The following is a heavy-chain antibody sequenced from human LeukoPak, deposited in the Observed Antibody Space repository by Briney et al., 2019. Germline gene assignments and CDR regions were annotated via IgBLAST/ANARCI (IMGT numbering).Heavy chain of an antibody. CDR3: TRVGGYYYEYYFDY. Sequence: NPGGSLRLSCAASGFTFSSYGMHWVRQAPGKGLEWVGFIRSKAYGGTTEYAASVKGRFTISRDDSKSIAYLQMNSLKTEDTAVYYCTRVGGYYYEYYFDYWGQGTLVTVSS. D-gene: IGHD3-10*01. CDR1: GFTFSSYG. J-gene: IGHJ4*02. CDR2: IRSKAYGGTT. V-gene: IGHV3-49*04.